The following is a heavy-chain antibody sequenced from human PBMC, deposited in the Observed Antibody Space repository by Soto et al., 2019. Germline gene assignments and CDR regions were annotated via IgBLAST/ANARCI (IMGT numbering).Heavy chain of an antibody. CDR3: VKVLSVLRFLEWLSGAYYFDY. Sequence: PGGSLRLSCAASGFTFSSYSMNWVRQAPGKGLEWVSSISSSSSYIYYAGSVKGRFTISRDNAKNSLYLQMNSLRAEDTAVYYCVKVLSVLRFLEWLSGAYYFDYWGQGTLVTVAS. J-gene: IGHJ4*02. D-gene: IGHD3-3*01. V-gene: IGHV3-21*04. CDR2: ISSSSSYI. CDR1: GFTFSSYS.